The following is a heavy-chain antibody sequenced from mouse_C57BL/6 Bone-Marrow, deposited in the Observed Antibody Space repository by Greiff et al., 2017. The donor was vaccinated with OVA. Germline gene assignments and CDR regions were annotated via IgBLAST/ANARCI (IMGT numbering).Heavy chain of an antibody. Sequence: EVQLQQSGPELVKPGASVKISCKASGYSFTGYYMNWVKQSPEKSLEWIGEINPSTGGTTYNQKFKAKATLTVDKSSSTAYMQLKSLTSEDSAVYYCANYYGSRGDYFDYWGQGTTLTVSS. CDR3: ANYYGSRGDYFDY. D-gene: IGHD1-1*01. V-gene: IGHV1-42*01. J-gene: IGHJ2*01. CDR1: GYSFTGYY. CDR2: INPSTGGT.